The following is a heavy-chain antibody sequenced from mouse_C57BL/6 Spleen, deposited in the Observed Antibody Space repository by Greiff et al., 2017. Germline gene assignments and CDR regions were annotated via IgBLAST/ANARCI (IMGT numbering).Heavy chain of an antibody. CDR3: ARGENSNYGFAY. CDR2: IDPSDSYT. Sequence: VQLQQSGAELVMPGASVKLSCKASGYTFTSYWMHWVKQRPGQGLEWIGEIDPSDSYTNYNQKFKGKSTLTVDKSSSTAYMQLSSLTSEDSAVYYCARGENSNYGFAYWGQGTLVTVSA. V-gene: IGHV1-69*01. J-gene: IGHJ3*01. CDR1: GYTFTSYW. D-gene: IGHD2-5*01.